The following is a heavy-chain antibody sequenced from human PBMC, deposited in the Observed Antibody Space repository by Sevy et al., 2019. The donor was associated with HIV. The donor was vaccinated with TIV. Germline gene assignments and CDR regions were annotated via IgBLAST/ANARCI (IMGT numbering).Heavy chain of an antibody. Sequence: GGSLRLSCAASGFTFSSYAMSWVRQAPGKGLEWVSAISGSGGSTYYADSVKGRFTISRDNSKNTLYLQMNSLRAEDTAVDYCAGMRSAARGKYYYGMDVWGQGTTVTVSS. J-gene: IGHJ6*02. CDR2: ISGSGGST. CDR1: GFTFSSYA. D-gene: IGHD3-16*01. CDR3: AGMRSAARGKYYYGMDV. V-gene: IGHV3-23*01.